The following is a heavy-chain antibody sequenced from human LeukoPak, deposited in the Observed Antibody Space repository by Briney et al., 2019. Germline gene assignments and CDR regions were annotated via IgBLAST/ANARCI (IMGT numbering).Heavy chain of an antibody. CDR1: GGSISSGSYD. J-gene: IGHJ4*02. V-gene: IGHV4-61*09. Sequence: PSQTLSLTCTVSGGSISSGSYDWYWIRQPAGKGLEWIGHIYTSGTSNYNPSLKSRVTISVDTSKNQFSLKLSSVTAADTAVYYCARANRGVRGVVSFDYWGQGTLVTVSS. D-gene: IGHD3-10*01. CDR2: IYTSGTS. CDR3: ARANRGVRGVVSFDY.